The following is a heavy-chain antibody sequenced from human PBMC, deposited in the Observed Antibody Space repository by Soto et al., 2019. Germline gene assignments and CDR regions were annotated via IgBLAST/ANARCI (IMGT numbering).Heavy chain of an antibody. CDR3: AKATATGVGAFDF. CDR2: ILVDGRT. J-gene: IGHJ3*01. V-gene: IGHV3-23*01. CDR1: GFPFGSYD. Sequence: GGSLRLSCAASGFPFGSYDMTWVRQAPGKGLEWVSTILVDGRTFYVDSVKGRFTISRDNSRNTVYLQMNSLTAGDTALYYCAKATATGVGAFDFCGQGTMVTVSS. D-gene: IGHD2-8*01.